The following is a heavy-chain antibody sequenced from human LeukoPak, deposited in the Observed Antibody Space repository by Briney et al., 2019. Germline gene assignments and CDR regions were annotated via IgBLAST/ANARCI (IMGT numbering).Heavy chain of an antibody. Sequence: PGRSLRLSCAASGFTFSSYAMHWVRQAPGKGLEWVAVISYDGSNKYYADSVKGRFTISRDNSKNTLYLQMNSLRAEDTAVYYCAKAPSYSSGWYLDYWGQGTLVTVSS. D-gene: IGHD6-19*01. CDR3: AKAPSYSSGWYLDY. V-gene: IGHV3-30-3*01. J-gene: IGHJ4*02. CDR1: GFTFSSYA. CDR2: ISYDGSNK.